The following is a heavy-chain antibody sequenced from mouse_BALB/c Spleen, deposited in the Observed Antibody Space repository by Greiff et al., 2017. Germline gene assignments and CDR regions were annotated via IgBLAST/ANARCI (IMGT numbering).Heavy chain of an antibody. V-gene: IGHV5-4*02. Sequence: EVQGVESGGGLVKPGGSLKLSCAASGFTFSDYYMYWVRQTPEKRLEWVATISDGGSYTYYPDSVKGRFTISRDNAKNNLYLQMSSLKSEDTAMYYCARVTTARYFDYWGQGTTLTVSS. CDR2: ISDGGSYT. CDR3: ARVTTARYFDY. J-gene: IGHJ2*01. D-gene: IGHD1-2*01. CDR1: GFTFSDYY.